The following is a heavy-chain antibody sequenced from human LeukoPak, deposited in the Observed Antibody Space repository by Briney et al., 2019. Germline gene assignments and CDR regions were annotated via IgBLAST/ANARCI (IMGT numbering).Heavy chain of an antibody. CDR3: ARAITMVRGHYYYMDV. CDR1: GYTLTVLS. V-gene: IGHV1-24*01. D-gene: IGHD3-10*01. J-gene: IGHJ6*03. Sequence: ASVKVSCKVSGYTLTVLSMHWVRQTPGKGLEWMGGFDPEDDKIIYAQKFQGRVTITTDESTSTAYMELSSLRSEDTAVYYCARAITMVRGHYYYMDVWGKGTTVTVSS. CDR2: FDPEDDKI.